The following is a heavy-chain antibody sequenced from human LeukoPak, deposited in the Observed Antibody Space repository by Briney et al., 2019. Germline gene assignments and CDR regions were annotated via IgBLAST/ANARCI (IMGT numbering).Heavy chain of an antibody. CDR3: ARGVLAGRPSYYGMDV. D-gene: IGHD6-19*01. J-gene: IGHJ6*02. V-gene: IGHV3-30-3*01. Sequence: PGGSLRLSCAASGFTFSSYAMHWVRQAPGKGLEWVAVISYDGSNKYYADSVKGRFTISRDNSKNTLYLQMNSLRAEDTAVYYCARGVLAGRPSYYGMDVWGQGTTVTVSS. CDR1: GFTFSSYA. CDR2: ISYDGSNK.